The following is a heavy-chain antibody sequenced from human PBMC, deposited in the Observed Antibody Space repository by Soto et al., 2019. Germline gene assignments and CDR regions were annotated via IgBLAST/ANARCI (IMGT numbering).Heavy chain of an antibody. D-gene: IGHD2-21*02. J-gene: IGHJ4*02. CDR1: GGSISSGDYY. CDR2: IYYSGST. V-gene: IGHV4-30-4*01. Sequence: SETLSLTCPVSGGSISSGDYYWSWIRQPPGKGLEWIGYIYYSGSTYYNPSLKSRVTISVDTSKNQFSLKLSSVTAADTAVYYCARDRVGIYCGGDCYSIWGQGTLVTVSS. CDR3: ARDRVGIYCGGDCYSI.